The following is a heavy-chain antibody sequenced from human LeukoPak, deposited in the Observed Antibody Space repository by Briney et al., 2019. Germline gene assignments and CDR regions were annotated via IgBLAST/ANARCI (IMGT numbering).Heavy chain of an antibody. CDR1: GFTFSSYA. J-gene: IGHJ6*02. D-gene: IGHD5-24*01. CDR2: ISGSGGST. V-gene: IGHV3-23*01. Sequence: GGSLRLSCAASGFTFSSYAMSWVRQAPGKGLEWVSAISGSGGSTYYADSVKGRFTISRDNSKNTLYLQMKSLRAEDTAVYYCARVFQGDGDKPYGMDVWGQGTTVTVSS. CDR3: ARVFQGDGDKPYGMDV.